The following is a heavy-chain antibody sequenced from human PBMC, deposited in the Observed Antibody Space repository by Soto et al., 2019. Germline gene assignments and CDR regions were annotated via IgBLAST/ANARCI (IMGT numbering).Heavy chain of an antibody. D-gene: IGHD1-26*01. CDR1: GFTFSSYA. Sequence: EVQLLESGGGLVQPGGSLRLSCAASGFTFSSYAMSWVRQAPGKGLEWVSAISGSGGSTYYADSVKGRFTIARDNSKNTLYLQMNSLRAEDTAVYYCVKDLGRYSGSYYNYWGQGTLVTVSS. V-gene: IGHV3-23*01. J-gene: IGHJ4*02. CDR3: VKDLGRYSGSYYNY. CDR2: ISGSGGST.